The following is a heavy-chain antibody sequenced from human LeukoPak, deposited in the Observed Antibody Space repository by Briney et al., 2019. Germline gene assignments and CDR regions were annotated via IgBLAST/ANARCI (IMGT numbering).Heavy chain of an antibody. CDR1: GFIFSSYA. J-gene: IGHJ5*02. CDR3: AKGPIAAAVINWFDP. D-gene: IGHD6-13*01. CDR2: ISGSGGST. V-gene: IGHV3-23*01. Sequence: GGSLRLSCAASGFIFSSYAMSWVRQAPGKGLEWVSAISGSGGSTYYADSVKGRFTISRDNSKNTLYLQMNSLRAEDTAVYYCAKGPIAAAVINWFDPWGQGTLVTVSS.